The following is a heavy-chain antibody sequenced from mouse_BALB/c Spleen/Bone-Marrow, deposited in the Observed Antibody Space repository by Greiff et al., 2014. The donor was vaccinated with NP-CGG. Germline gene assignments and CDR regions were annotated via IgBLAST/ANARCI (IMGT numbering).Heavy chain of an antibody. V-gene: IGHV14-3*02. D-gene: IGHD1-1*01. CDR3: ARSYYAMDY. Sequence: VQLKESGAELVKPGASVKLSCTASGFNIKDTYMHWVKQRPEQGLEWIGRIDPANGNTKYDPKFQGKATITADTSSNTPYLQLSSLTSEDTAVYYCARSYYAMDYWGQGTSVTVSS. J-gene: IGHJ4*01. CDR2: IDPANGNT. CDR1: GFNIKDTY.